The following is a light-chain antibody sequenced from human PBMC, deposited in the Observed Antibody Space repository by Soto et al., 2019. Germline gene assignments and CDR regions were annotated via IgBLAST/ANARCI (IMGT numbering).Light chain of an antibody. V-gene: IGKV3-11*01. CDR2: GAS. CDR1: QSVSSY. J-gene: IGKJ5*01. Sequence: ENVLSQSPATLSLSPGERATLSCRASQSVSSYLAWYQQKPGQAPRLLIYGASNRATGIPARFSGSGSGTDFTLTISSLEPEDSAVYYCQQRSNWPSITFGQGTRLEI. CDR3: QQRSNWPSIT.